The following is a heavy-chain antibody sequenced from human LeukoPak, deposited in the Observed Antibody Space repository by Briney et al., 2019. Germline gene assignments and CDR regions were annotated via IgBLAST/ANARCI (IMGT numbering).Heavy chain of an antibody. J-gene: IGHJ4*02. CDR3: SRGTVTMVDY. CDR2: IYSGGST. V-gene: IGHV3-66*01. D-gene: IGHD3-10*01. Sequence: GGSLRLSCEASGFSFSSYAMTWVRQAPGRGLEWVSVIYSGGSTYYADSVKGRFTISRDNSKNTLFLQMNSLRAGDTAVYYCSRGTVTMVDYWGQGTLVTVSS. CDR1: GFSFSSYA.